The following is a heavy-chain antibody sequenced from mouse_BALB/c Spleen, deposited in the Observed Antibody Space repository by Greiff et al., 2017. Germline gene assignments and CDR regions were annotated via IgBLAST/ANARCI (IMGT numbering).Heavy chain of an antibody. V-gene: IGHV8-12*01. J-gene: IGHJ4*01. Sequence: QVTLKESGPGILQPSQTLSLTCSFSGFSLSTSGMGVSWIRQPSGKGLEWLAHIYWDDDKRYNPSLKSRLTISKDTSRNQVFLKITSVDTADTATYYCARRGGGSSSYGYYAMDYWGQGTSVTVSS. CDR2: IYWDDDK. CDR3: ARRGGGSSSYGYYAMDY. CDR1: GFSLSTSGMG. D-gene: IGHD1-1*01.